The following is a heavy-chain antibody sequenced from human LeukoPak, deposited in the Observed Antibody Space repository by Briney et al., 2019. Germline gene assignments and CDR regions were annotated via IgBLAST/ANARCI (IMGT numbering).Heavy chain of an antibody. CDR1: GDSVSSYY. Sequence: SETLSLICTVSGDSVSSYYWSWIRQPPGKGLEWIGYIYYIGKINYNPSLKSRATISVDTSKNQVSLNLSSVIAADTAVYYCARAGSSWSFDYWGQGALVTVSS. D-gene: IGHD6-13*01. V-gene: IGHV4-59*02. CDR2: IYYIGKI. J-gene: IGHJ4*02. CDR3: ARAGSSWSFDY.